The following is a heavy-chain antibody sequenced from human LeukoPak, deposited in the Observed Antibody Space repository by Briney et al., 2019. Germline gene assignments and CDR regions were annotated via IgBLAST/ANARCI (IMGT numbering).Heavy chain of an antibody. V-gene: IGHV1-8*02. D-gene: IGHD2/OR15-2a*01. CDR2: MNPNSGNT. CDR1: GYTFTSYG. J-gene: IGHJ6*02. Sequence: ASVKVSCKASGYTFTSYGINWVRQATGQGLEWMGWMNPNSGNTGYAQKFQGRVTMTRNTSISTAYMELSSLRSEDTAVYYCARVNRPYYYYGMDVWGQGTTVTVSS. CDR3: ARVNRPYYYYGMDV.